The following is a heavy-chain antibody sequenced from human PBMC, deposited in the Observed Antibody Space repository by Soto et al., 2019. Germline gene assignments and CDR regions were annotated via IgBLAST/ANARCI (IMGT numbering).Heavy chain of an antibody. D-gene: IGHD5-12*01. CDR3: ARHASGYDPGGIDY. CDR2: IYYSGST. J-gene: IGHJ4*02. V-gene: IGHV4-59*08. Sequence: SETLSLTCTVSGGSISSSYWSWIRQPPGKGLEWIGYIYYSGSTSYNPSPMSRFTISVDTSKSQFSLKLSSVTAADTAVYYCARHASGYDPGGIDYWGQGTLVTVSS. CDR1: GGSISSSY.